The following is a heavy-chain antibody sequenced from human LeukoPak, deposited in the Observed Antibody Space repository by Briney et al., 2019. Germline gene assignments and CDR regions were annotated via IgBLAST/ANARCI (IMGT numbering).Heavy chain of an antibody. CDR3: ARHSTNVVSGYDT. D-gene: IGHD5-12*01. CDR2: IYYSGST. J-gene: IGHJ4*02. V-gene: IGHV4-31*03. CDR1: GGSISSGGYY. Sequence: PSQTLSLTCTVSGGSISSGGYYWSWIRQHPGKGLEWIGYIYYSGSTYYNPSLKSRVTISVDTSKNQFSLKLSSVTAADTAVYYCARHSTNVVSGYDTWGQGTLVTVSS.